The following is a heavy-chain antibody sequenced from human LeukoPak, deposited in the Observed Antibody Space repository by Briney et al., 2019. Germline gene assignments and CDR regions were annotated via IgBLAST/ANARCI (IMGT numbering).Heavy chain of an antibody. CDR2: ISSSGSTI. D-gene: IGHD3-10*02. CDR3: AELGITMIGGV. CDR1: GFTFSSYE. J-gene: IGHJ6*04. V-gene: IGHV3-48*03. Sequence: GGSLRLSCAASGFTFSSYEMNWVRQAPGKGMEWVSYISSSGSTIYYADSVKGRFTISRDNAKNSLYLQMNSLRAEDMAVYYCAELGITMIGGVWGKGTTVTISS.